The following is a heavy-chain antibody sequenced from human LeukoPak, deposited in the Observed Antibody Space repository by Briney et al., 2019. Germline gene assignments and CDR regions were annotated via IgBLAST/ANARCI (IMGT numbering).Heavy chain of an antibody. V-gene: IGHV3-7*01. CDR1: GFIFTNFF. Sequence: GGSLRLSCAASGFIFTNFFMGWVRQAPGKGLEWVGNIKEDGSEKYYVDSVRGRFTISRDNSKNTLYLQMNSLRAEDTAVYYCARDRGGLDYWGQGTLVTVSS. D-gene: IGHD3-16*01. CDR2: IKEDGSEK. CDR3: ARDRGGLDY. J-gene: IGHJ4*02.